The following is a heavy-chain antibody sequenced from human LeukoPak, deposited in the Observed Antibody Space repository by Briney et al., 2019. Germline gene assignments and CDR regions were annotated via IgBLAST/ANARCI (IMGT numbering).Heavy chain of an antibody. CDR3: AKGPRQQLVTRFDN. CDR1: GFIFSTHA. V-gene: IGHV3-23*01. Sequence: GGSLRLSCAASGFIFSTHAVSWVRQAPGKGLEWVPDISASGGSTYYADSVKGRFTVSRDNSKNTLYLQMSSLRADDTAVYYCAKGPRQQLVTRFDNWGQGTLVTVSS. D-gene: IGHD6-13*01. CDR2: ISASGGST. J-gene: IGHJ4*02.